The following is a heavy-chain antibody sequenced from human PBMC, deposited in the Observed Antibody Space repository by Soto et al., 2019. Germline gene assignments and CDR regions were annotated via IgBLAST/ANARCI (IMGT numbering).Heavy chain of an antibody. Sequence: QVQLQQWGAGLLKPSETLSLTCGVYGGSFSGYYWSWIRQPPGKGLEWIGEVNHSGSTNYNPSLKSRATISVDPSKNQFSLKLSSVTAADTALYYCARKYLPYYGSGSPYGMDVWGQGTTVTVSS. D-gene: IGHD3-10*01. CDR1: GGSFSGYY. CDR3: ARKYLPYYGSGSPYGMDV. J-gene: IGHJ6*02. V-gene: IGHV4-34*01. CDR2: VNHSGST.